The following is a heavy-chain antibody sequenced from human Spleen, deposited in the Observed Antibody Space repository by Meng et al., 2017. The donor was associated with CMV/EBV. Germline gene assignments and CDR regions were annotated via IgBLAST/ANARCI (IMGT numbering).Heavy chain of an antibody. D-gene: IGHD1-14*01. CDR2: ISSSSSYI. CDR1: GFTFSSYS. J-gene: IGHJ4*02. CDR3: ARDLTQPLDY. Sequence: GESLKISCAASGFTFSSYSMNWVRQAPGKGLEWVSSISSSSSYIYYADSVKGRFTISRDNAKNSLYLQMNSLRAEDTAVYYCARDLTQPLDYWGQGTLVTVSS. V-gene: IGHV3-21*01.